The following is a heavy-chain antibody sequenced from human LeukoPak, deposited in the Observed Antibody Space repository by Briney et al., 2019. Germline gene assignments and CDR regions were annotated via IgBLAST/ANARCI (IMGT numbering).Heavy chain of an antibody. J-gene: IGHJ3*02. CDR3: ARHLMPPTVTTWGAFDI. V-gene: IGHV4-59*08. D-gene: IGHD4-17*01. Sequence: SETLSLTCTVSGGSISSYYWSWIRQPPGKGLEWIGCIYYSGSTNYNPSLKSRVTISVDTSKNQFSLKLSSVTAADTAVYYCARHLMPPTVTTWGAFDIWGQGTMVTVSS. CDR1: GGSISSYY. CDR2: IYYSGST.